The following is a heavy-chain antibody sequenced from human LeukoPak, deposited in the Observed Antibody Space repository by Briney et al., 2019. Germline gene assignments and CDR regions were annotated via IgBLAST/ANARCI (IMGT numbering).Heavy chain of an antibody. D-gene: IGHD2-15*01. CDR2: TDSRSKWYN. V-gene: IGHV6-1*01. CDR1: GDSVSSHSAA. Sequence: SETLSLTCAISGDSVSSHSAAWKWLRHSPWRGIEWPGRTDSRSKWYNEYAVTVKSRITINPDTSTSQFSLQLNSVTPQETAVYYFARDLVALSQDYYYYMDVWGKGTTVTVSS. J-gene: IGHJ6*03. CDR3: ARDLVALSQDYYYYMDV.